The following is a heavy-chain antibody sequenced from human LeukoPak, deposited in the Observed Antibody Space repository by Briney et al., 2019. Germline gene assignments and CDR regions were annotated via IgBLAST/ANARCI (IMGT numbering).Heavy chain of an antibody. CDR2: ISSSSSYI. CDR1: GFTFSSYS. V-gene: IGHV3-21*04. CDR3: ARSDSSGYLEAY. J-gene: IGHJ4*02. D-gene: IGHD3-22*01. Sequence: GGSLRLSCAASGFTFSSYSMNWVRQAPGKGLEWVSSISSSSSYIYYADSVKGRFTISRDNAKNSLYLQMNSLKIEDTAVYYCARSDSSGYLEAYWGQGTLVTVSS.